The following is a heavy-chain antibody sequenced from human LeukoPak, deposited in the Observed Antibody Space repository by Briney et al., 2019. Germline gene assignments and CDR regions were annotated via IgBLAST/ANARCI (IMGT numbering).Heavy chain of an antibody. CDR3: ARGFLGLNGGV. CDR1: GGSISSYY. V-gene: IGHV4-34*01. Sequence: PSETLSLTCTVSGGSISSYYWSWIRQAPGKGLEWIGEINHNGSTSSNPSLKSRVTISVDTSRSRFSLKLNSATAADTAVYYCARGFLGLNGGVWGQGTTVTVSS. J-gene: IGHJ6*02. D-gene: IGHD1-26*01. CDR2: INHNGST.